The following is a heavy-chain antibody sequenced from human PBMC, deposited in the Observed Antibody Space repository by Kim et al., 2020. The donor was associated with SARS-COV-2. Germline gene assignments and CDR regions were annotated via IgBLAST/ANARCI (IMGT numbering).Heavy chain of an antibody. D-gene: IGHD3-10*01. CDR3: AKDGLLWFGELSRCDY. CDR2: ISGSGGST. CDR1: GFTFSSYA. V-gene: IGHV3-23*01. Sequence: GGSLRLSCAASGFTFSSYAMSWVRQAPGKGLEWVSAISGSGGSTYYADSVKGRFTISRDNSKNTLYLQMNSLRAEDTAVYYCAKDGLLWFGELSRCDYWGQGTLVTVSS. J-gene: IGHJ4*02.